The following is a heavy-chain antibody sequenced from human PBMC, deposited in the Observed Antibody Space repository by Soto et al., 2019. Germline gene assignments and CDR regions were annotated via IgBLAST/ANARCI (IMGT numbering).Heavy chain of an antibody. CDR3: AKDRTPVADYYFDY. D-gene: IGHD6-19*01. CDR1: GFTFSNYA. Sequence: AGGSLRLSCVASGFTFSNYAMHWVRQAPGEGLEWVAVISYDGRDKHHADSVKGRFTISRDNSKNTLYLLMNSLRPEDTAVYYCAKDRTPVADYYFDYWGQGTRVTVSS. CDR2: ISYDGRDK. V-gene: IGHV3-30*18. J-gene: IGHJ4*02.